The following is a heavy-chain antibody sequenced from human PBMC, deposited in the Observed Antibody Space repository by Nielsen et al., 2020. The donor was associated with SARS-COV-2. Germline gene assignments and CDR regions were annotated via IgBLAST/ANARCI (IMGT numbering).Heavy chain of an antibody. J-gene: IGHJ6*03. V-gene: IGHV4-31*02. D-gene: IGHD2-2*02. CDR1: GFTFSSYG. Sequence: LRLSCAASGFTFSSYGMHWIRQHPGKGLEWIGSTYYSGSTYYNPSLKSRVTISVDTSKNQFSLKLSSVTAADTAVYFCARGHLVVVPSPILGLVPFVYSFYVDVWGNGTTVIVSS. CDR2: TYYSGST. CDR3: ARGHLVVVPSPILGLVPFVYSFYVDV.